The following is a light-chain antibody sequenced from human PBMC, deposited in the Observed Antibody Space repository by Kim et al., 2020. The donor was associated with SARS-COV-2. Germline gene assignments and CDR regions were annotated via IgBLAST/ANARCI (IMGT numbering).Light chain of an antibody. CDR1: TVGDTY. V-gene: IGLV3-1*01. J-gene: IGLJ3*02. CDR2: QDY. CDR3: QAWDKNTV. Sequence: VSVSPGQTASITCSGDTVGDTYASWYQQKPGQSPVLIIYQDYKRPSGIPERFSGSNSGNTATLTISGTQAMDEADYYCQAWDKNTVFGGGTQLTVL.